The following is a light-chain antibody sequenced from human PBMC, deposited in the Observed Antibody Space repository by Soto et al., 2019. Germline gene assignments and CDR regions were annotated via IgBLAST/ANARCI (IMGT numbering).Light chain of an antibody. J-gene: IGKJ4*01. CDR3: QQYRHWPPLT. Sequence: EIVMTKSPATLSVSPGETATLSCRASQSVDRAVAWYQHKPGQAPRLLIVGASFRATGVPGRFSGGGSGTELTLTNSSLQSEDFAVYYCQQYRHWPPLTFGGGTAVEIK. V-gene: IGKV3-15*01. CDR1: QSVDRA. CDR2: GAS.